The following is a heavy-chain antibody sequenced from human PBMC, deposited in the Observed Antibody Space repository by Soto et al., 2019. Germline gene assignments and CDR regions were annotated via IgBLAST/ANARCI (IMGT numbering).Heavy chain of an antibody. Sequence: GASVKVSCKASGGTFSTYAISWVRQAPGQGLEWVGGIIPIFGTANYAQKFQGRVTITADESTSTAYMELSSLRSEDTAVYYCARDGGLYSSGWNYFDYWGQGTLVTVSS. CDR2: IIPIFGTA. CDR1: GGTFSTYA. D-gene: IGHD6-19*01. J-gene: IGHJ4*02. V-gene: IGHV1-69*13. CDR3: ARDGGLYSSGWNYFDY.